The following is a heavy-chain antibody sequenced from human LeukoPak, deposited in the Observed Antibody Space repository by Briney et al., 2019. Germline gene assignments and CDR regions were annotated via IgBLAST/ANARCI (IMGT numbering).Heavy chain of an antibody. D-gene: IGHD5-24*01. V-gene: IGHV3-74*01. Sequence: PGGSLRLSCAASGFTFSSYWMHWVRQAPGKGLLWVSRINSDGGDTIYADSVRGRFTISRDNAKNTLYLQMNSLGAEDTAVYYCARGGYNHAFDIWGQGTVVTVSS. J-gene: IGHJ3*02. CDR3: ARGGYNHAFDI. CDR2: INSDGGDT. CDR1: GFTFSSYW.